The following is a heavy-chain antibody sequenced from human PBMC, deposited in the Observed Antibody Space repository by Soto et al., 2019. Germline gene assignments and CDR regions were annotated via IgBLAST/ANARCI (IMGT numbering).Heavy chain of an antibody. CDR3: ARVISSGSRSPLWFDP. CDR2: INPNSGDT. D-gene: IGHD6-19*01. Sequence: ASVKVSCKASGGTFSSYTISWVRQAPGQGLEWMGWINPNSGDTNYAQKFQGWVTMTRDTSISTAYMELSRLRSDDTAVYYCARVISSGSRSPLWFDPRGQGTLVTVSS. V-gene: IGHV1-2*04. CDR1: GGTFSSYT. J-gene: IGHJ5*02.